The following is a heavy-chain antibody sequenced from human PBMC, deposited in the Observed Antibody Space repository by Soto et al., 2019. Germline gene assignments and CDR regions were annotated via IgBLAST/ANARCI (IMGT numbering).Heavy chain of an antibody. CDR1: GGSISSSSYY. J-gene: IGHJ4*02. CDR3: ARHRYYDSSGYVDY. V-gene: IGHV4-39*01. Sequence: SETLSLTCTVSGGSISSSSYYWGWIRQPPGKGLEWIGSIYYSGSTYYNPSLKSRVTISVDTSKNQFSLKLSSVTAADTAVYYCARHRYYDSSGYVDYWGQGTLVTVS. D-gene: IGHD3-22*01. CDR2: IYYSGST.